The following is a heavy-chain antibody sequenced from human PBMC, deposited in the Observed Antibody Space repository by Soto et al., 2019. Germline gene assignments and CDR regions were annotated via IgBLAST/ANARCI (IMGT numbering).Heavy chain of an antibody. Sequence: SVKVSCKASGFTFTSSAMQWVRQARGQRLEWIGWIVVGSGNTNYAQKFQERVTINRDMSTSTAYMELSSLRSEDTAVYYCAAHYGDYEGAAFDIWGQGTMVTVSS. CDR1: GFTFTSSA. CDR3: AAHYGDYEGAAFDI. J-gene: IGHJ3*02. CDR2: IVVGSGNT. D-gene: IGHD4-17*01. V-gene: IGHV1-58*02.